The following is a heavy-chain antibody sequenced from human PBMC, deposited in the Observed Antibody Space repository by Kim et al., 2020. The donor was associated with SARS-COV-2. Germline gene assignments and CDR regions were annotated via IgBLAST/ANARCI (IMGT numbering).Heavy chain of an antibody. CDR3: ARDGPLYDSSGYTDY. Sequence: QEFHGRVTMTRDTSTSTGYMELSSLRSEDTAVYYCARDGPLYDSSGYTDYWGQGTLVTVSS. D-gene: IGHD3-22*01. V-gene: IGHV1-46*01. J-gene: IGHJ4*02.